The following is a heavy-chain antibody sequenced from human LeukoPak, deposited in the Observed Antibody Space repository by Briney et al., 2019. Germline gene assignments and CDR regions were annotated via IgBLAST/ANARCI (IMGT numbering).Heavy chain of an antibody. V-gene: IGHV4-61*08. CDR3: ARAIYYDSSGSFDY. J-gene: IGHJ4*02. Sequence: SETLSLTCTVSGGSISSCGYYWSWIRQHPGKGLEWIGYIYYSGSTNYNPSLKSRVTISVDTSKNQFSLKLSSVTAADTAVYYCARAIYYDSSGSFDYWGQGTLVTVSS. D-gene: IGHD3-22*01. CDR1: GGSISSCGYY. CDR2: IYYSGST.